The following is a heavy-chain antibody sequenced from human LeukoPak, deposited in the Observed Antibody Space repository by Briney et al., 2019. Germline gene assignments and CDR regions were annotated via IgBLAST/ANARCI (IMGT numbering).Heavy chain of an antibody. D-gene: IGHD3-16*02. J-gene: IGHJ4*02. CDR1: GLTVSSNY. V-gene: IGHV3-53*01. Sequence: GGSLRLSCAASGLTVSSNYMSWVRQAPGKGLEWVSVIYSGGSTYYADSVKGRFTISRDNSKNTLYLQMNSLRAEDTAVYYCASPGITFGGVIVYWGQGTLVTVSS. CDR2: IYSGGST. CDR3: ASPGITFGGVIVY.